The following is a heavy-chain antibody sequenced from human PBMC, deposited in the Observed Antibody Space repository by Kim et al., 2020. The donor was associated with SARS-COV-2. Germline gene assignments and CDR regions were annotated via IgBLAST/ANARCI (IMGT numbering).Heavy chain of an antibody. D-gene: IGHD4-4*01. CDR2: IYPGDSDT. V-gene: IGHV5-51*01. CDR1: GYTFTSFW. Sequence: GESLKISCKVSGYTFTSFWINWVRQTPGKGLEWMGIIYPGDSDTRYNPSFQGQVTIAVDKSTNTAYLQWTSLKASDSGMYYCARGGMDATTVTTSHGMDVWGQGTTVTVSS. J-gene: IGHJ6*02. CDR3: ARGGMDATTVTTSHGMDV.